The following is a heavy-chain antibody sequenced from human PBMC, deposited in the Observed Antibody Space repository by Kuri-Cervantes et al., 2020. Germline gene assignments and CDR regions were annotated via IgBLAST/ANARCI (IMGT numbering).Heavy chain of an antibody. D-gene: IGHD5-24*01. CDR1: GGSISSYY. Sequence: SETLSLTCTVSGGSISSYYWSWIRQPPGKGLEWIGEINHSGSTNYNPSLKSRVTISVDTSKNQFSLKLSSVTAADTAVYYCARDKDGYNYIDYWGQGTLVTVSS. CDR2: INHSGST. CDR3: ARDKDGYNYIDY. V-gene: IGHV4-59*01. J-gene: IGHJ4*02.